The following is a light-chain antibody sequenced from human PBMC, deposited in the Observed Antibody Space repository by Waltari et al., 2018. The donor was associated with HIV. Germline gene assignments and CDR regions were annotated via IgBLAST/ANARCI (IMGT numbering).Light chain of an antibody. CDR1: SSDVGYFSY. Sequence: QSALTQPASVSGSPGQSITISCTGTSSDVGYFSYVSWYQQRPGKAPKLIIFDVSNRPCGVSERFTGSKSGNTASRTISGLQAEDEADYYCSSYTSSSTLVIFGGGTKLTVL. J-gene: IGLJ2*01. CDR2: DVS. CDR3: SSYTSSSTLVI. V-gene: IGLV2-14*03.